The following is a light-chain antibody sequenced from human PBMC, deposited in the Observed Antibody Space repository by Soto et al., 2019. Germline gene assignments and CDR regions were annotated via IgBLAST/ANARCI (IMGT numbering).Light chain of an antibody. V-gene: IGKV3-20*01. J-gene: IGKJ1*01. CDR2: GAS. CDR1: QSFTSSY. CDR3: QQYGRSPRT. Sequence: ETVLTQSPGTMSLSPGERATLACRASQSFTSSYLTWYQHKHGQAPRLRLYGASSRATGIPDRFSGSGSGTDFTLTISRLEPEDFAVYYCQQYGRSPRTFGQGTKVEIK.